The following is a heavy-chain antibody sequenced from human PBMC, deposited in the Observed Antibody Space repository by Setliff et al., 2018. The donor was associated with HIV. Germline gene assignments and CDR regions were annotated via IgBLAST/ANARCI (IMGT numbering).Heavy chain of an antibody. V-gene: IGHV3-49*04. D-gene: IGHD3-9*01. CDR1: GFRIGDYA. CDR3: ARELDHDLLTGYYRY. J-gene: IGHJ4*02. Sequence: GESLKISCSASGFRIGDYAITWVRQAPGKGLEWVGFMRSNANPETTEYAAAVKGRFTISRDDSKDIAYLQMNNLKVDDTAMYFCARELDHDLLTGYYRYWGPGTLVTVSS. CDR2: MRSNANPETT.